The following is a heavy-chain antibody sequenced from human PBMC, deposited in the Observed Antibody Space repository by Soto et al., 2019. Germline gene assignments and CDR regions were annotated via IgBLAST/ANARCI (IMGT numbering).Heavy chain of an antibody. CDR3: ARDRPYSSGGSCYSFDY. CDR1: GFTVSSNY. D-gene: IGHD2-15*01. Sequence: GGSLRLSCAASGFTVSSNYMSWVRQAPGKGLEWVSVIYSGGSTYYADSVKGRFTISRHNSKNTLYLQMNSLRGEDTAVYYCARDRPYSSGGSCYSFDYWGQGTLVTVSS. V-gene: IGHV3-53*04. J-gene: IGHJ4*02. CDR2: IYSGGST.